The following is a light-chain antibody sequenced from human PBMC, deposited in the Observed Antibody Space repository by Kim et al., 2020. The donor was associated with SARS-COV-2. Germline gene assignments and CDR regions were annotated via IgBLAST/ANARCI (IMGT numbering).Light chain of an antibody. CDR3: QQANRYSWS. CDR2: DAS. V-gene: IGKV1-5*01. CDR1: QTISAW. J-gene: IGKJ4*01. Sequence: DIQMTQSPSTLSASVGDRVTITCRASQTISAWLAWYQQKPGKAPKLLIYDASSLQSGVPSRFSGSGSGTQFTLTISSLQPDDFATYYCQQANRYSWSFGRGTKVDIK.